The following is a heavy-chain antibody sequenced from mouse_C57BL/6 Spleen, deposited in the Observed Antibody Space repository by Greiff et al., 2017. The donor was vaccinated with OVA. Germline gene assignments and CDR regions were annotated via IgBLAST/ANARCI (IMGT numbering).Heavy chain of an antibody. CDR2: IYPGSGST. Sequence: QVQLQQPGAELVKPGASVKMSCKASGYTFTSYWITWVKQRPGQGLEWIGDIYPGSGSTNYNEKFKSKATLTVDTSSSTAYMQHSSLTSEDSAVYYWARTAITTVERYDAMDYWGKGTSVTVSS. J-gene: IGHJ4*01. D-gene: IGHD1-1*01. CDR3: ARTAITTVERYDAMDY. V-gene: IGHV1-55*01. CDR1: GYTFTSYW.